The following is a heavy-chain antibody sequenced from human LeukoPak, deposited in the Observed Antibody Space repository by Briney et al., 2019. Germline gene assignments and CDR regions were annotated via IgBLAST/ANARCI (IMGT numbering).Heavy chain of an antibody. J-gene: IGHJ4*02. Sequence: GASVKVSCKASGYTFSNFGISWVRQAPGQGPEWMGWISGNNDNPNYGQKFQGRFTVTSDSSTRTAYMELKRLRSDDTAVYYCARDGTSTDDYWGQGTLVTVSS. D-gene: IGHD2-2*01. CDR2: ISGNNDNP. V-gene: IGHV1-18*01. CDR3: ARDGTSTDDY. CDR1: GYTFSNFG.